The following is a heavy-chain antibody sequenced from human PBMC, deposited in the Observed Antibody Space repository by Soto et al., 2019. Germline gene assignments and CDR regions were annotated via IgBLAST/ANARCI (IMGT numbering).Heavy chain of an antibody. CDR2: VSPDHGNA. J-gene: IGHJ4*02. Sequence: QVRVVQSGAEVKKPGASVKVSCKTCGYTFTNYDINWVRQAPGQGLEWMGWVSPDHGNAGYARQFQGRITMTSDTSINTVFMDLTNLRPEDTAVSYCALTTGYWGQRTTVTVS. D-gene: IGHD4-17*01. CDR3: ALTTGY. V-gene: IGHV1-8*01. CDR1: GYTFTNYD.